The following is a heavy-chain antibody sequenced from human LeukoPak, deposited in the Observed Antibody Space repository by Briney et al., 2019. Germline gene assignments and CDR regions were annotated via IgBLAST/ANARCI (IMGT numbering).Heavy chain of an antibody. D-gene: IGHD3-22*01. J-gene: IGHJ4*02. V-gene: IGHV1-18*01. CDR2: ISAYNGNT. CDR3: AREIADYYDSSGYDY. Sequence: ASVKVSCKASGYTFTSYGISWVRQAPGQELEWMGWISAYNGNTNYAQKLQGRVTMTTDTSTCTAYMELRSLRSDDTAVYYCAREIADYYDSSGYDYWGQGTLVTVSS. CDR1: GYTFTSYG.